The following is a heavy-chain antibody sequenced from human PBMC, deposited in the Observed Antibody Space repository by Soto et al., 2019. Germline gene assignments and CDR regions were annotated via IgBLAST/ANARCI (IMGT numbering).Heavy chain of an antibody. CDR3: AKTRGAMIYAISVYGMDV. CDR1: GFSFSSFA. D-gene: IGHD2-8*01. Sequence: EVQLLESGGGFIHPGGSLRLSCAASGFSFSSFAMNWVRQAPGKGLEWVSIISGSADSTFYADSVKGRFTISRDNSNRTLYLQINSLRAEDTAVYYCAKTRGAMIYAISVYGMDVWGQGTTVTVSS. J-gene: IGHJ6*02. CDR2: ISGSADST. V-gene: IGHV3-23*01.